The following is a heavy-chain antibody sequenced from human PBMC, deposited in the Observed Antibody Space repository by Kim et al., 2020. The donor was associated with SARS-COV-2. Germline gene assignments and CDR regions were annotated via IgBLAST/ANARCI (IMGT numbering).Heavy chain of an antibody. J-gene: IGHJ5*02. D-gene: IGHD3-9*01. CDR3: ARHDLTHFDWLPYNWFDP. Sequence: GGSLRLSCAASGFTFSSYAMHWVRQAPGKGLEWVAVISYDGSNKYYADSVKGRFTISRDNSKNTLYLQMNSLRAEDTAVYYCARHDLTHFDWLPYNWFDP. CDR2: ISYDGSNK. V-gene: IGHV3-30*04. CDR1: GFTFSSYA.